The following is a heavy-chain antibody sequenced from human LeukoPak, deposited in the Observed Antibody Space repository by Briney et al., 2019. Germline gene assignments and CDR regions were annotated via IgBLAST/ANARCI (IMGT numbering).Heavy chain of an antibody. CDR1: GFTFSGYA. J-gene: IGHJ4*02. CDR3: AKSSGAGSYFVYLDY. Sequence: AGGSLRLSCAASGFTFSGYAMTWVRQAPGKGLEWVSAISGSGGSTYYADSVKGRFTISRDNSKNTLYLQMNSLRAEDTAVYYCAKSSGAGSYFVYLDYWGQGTLVTVSS. D-gene: IGHD1-26*01. CDR2: ISGSGGST. V-gene: IGHV3-23*01.